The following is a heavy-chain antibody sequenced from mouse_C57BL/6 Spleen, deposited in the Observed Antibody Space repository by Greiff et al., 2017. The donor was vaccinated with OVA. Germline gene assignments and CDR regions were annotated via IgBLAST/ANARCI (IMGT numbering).Heavy chain of an antibody. CDR1: DSEVFPIAY. V-gene: IGHV15-2*01. D-gene: IGHD2-1*01. Sequence: QVQLKQSGSELRSPGSSVKLSCKDFDSEVFPIAYMSWVRQKPGHGFEWIGGILPSIGRTIYGEKFEDKATLDADTLSNTAYLELNSLTSEDSAIYYGAREGKYGNYGYFDVWGTGTTVTVSS. CDR3: AREGKYGNYGYFDV. CDR2: ILPSIGRT. J-gene: IGHJ1*03.